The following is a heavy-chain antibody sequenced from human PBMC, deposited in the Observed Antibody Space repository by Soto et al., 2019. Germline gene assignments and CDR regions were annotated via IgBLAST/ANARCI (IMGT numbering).Heavy chain of an antibody. Sequence: SETLSLTCAVSGGSISSSNWWSWVRQPPGKGLEWIGEIYHSGSTNYNPSLKSRVTISVDKSKNQFSLKLSSVTAADTAVYYCARLYCSGGSCSSHWFDPWGQGTLVTVSS. J-gene: IGHJ5*02. CDR3: ARLYCSGGSCSSHWFDP. V-gene: IGHV4-4*02. D-gene: IGHD2-15*01. CDR2: IYHSGST. CDR1: GGSISSSNW.